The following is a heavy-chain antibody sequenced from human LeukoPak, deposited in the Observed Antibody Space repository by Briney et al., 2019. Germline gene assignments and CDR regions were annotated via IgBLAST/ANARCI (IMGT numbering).Heavy chain of an antibody. Sequence: ASVKVSCTASGYTFTNYGISWVRQAPGQGLEWMGWISAYNGNTNYAQKLQGRVTMTTDTSTSTAYMELRSLRSDDTAVYYCARGPGIVGATVYYYYYGMDVWGQGTTVTVSS. CDR2: ISAYNGNT. V-gene: IGHV1-18*01. CDR3: ARGPGIVGATVYYYYYGMDV. CDR1: GYTFTNYG. J-gene: IGHJ6*02. D-gene: IGHD1-26*01.